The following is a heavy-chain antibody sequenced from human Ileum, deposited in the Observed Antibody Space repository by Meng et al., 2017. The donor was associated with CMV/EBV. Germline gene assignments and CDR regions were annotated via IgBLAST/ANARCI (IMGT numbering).Heavy chain of an antibody. V-gene: IGHV4-39*06. D-gene: IGHD2-21*02. CDR2: IYYSGGT. CDR1: GASISRSTYY. Sequence: RLKLQESGQGLVKPSETLSLTCTVSGASISRSTYYWGWIRQPPGKGLEWIGSIYYSGGTYYNPSLKSRVTISVDTSKNQFSLKLNSVTAADTAVYYCASGDSLRAVDFWGQGTLVTVSS. J-gene: IGHJ4*02. CDR3: ASGDSLRAVDF.